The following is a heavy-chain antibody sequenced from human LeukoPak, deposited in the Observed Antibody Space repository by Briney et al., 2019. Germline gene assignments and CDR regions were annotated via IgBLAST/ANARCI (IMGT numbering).Heavy chain of an antibody. CDR1: GYTFTGYF. CDR3: ARGPGYCSGGNCLEFCQH. Sequence: ASVKVSCKASGYTFTGYFMHWVRQAPGQGLEWMGTINPSGGGTTYAQKFQGRVTMTRDTSTTTVYMELSSLRSEDTAVYYCARGPGYCSGGNCLEFCQHWGQGTLVTVSS. CDR2: INPSGGGT. J-gene: IGHJ1*01. V-gene: IGHV1-46*01. D-gene: IGHD2-15*01.